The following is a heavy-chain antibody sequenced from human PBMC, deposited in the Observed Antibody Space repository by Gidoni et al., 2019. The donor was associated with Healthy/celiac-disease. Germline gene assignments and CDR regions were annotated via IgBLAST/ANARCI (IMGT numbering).Heavy chain of an antibody. CDR1: GFSLSNARMG. D-gene: IGHD6-6*01. J-gene: IGHJ4*02. Sequence: QVTLKESGPVLAKPTETLTLLCTVSGFSLSNARMGVSWIRQPPGKALEWLARILPNDEKSYSTSLKSRLTISKDTSKSQVVLTMTNMDPVDTATYYCARTGIAARLYYFDYWGQGTLVTVSS. V-gene: IGHV2-26*01. CDR3: ARTGIAARLYYFDY. CDR2: ILPNDEK.